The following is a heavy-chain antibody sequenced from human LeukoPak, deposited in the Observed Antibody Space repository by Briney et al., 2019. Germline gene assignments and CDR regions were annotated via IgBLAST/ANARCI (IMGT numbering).Heavy chain of an antibody. CDR1: GYTFTSYG. D-gene: IGHD4-17*01. CDR2: ISAYNGNT. Sequence: GASVKVSCKASGYTFTSYGISWVRQAPGQGLEWMGWISAYNGNTNYAQKLQGRVTMTTDTSTSTAYMELRSLRSDDTAVYYCARLSTVSHYYYYYYYMDVWGKGTTVTISS. J-gene: IGHJ6*03. V-gene: IGHV1-18*01. CDR3: ARLSTVSHYYYYYYYMDV.